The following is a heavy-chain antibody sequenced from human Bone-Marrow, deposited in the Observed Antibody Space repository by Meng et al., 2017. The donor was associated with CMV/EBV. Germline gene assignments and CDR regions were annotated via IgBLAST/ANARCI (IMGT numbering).Heavy chain of an antibody. V-gene: IGHV4-59*01. Sequence: GSLRLSCTVSGGSISSYYWSWIRQPPGKGLEWIGYIYYSGSTNYNPSLKSRVTISVDTSKNQFSLKLSSVTAADTAVYYCAREPKIGLGSGYYFPYYYYYGMAVWGQGTTVTVSS. CDR3: AREPKIGLGSGYYFPYYYYYGMAV. CDR2: IYYSGST. J-gene: IGHJ6*02. D-gene: IGHD3-22*01. CDR1: GGSISSYY.